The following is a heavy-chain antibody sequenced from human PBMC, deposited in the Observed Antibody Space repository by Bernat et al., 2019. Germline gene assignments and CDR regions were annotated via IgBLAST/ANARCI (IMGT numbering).Heavy chain of an antibody. J-gene: IGHJ6*02. V-gene: IGHV5-10-1*03. CDR1: GYSFTSYW. Sequence: EVQLVQSGAEVKKPGESLRISCKGSGYSFTSYWISWVRQMPGKGLEWMGRIDPSDSYTNYSPSFQGHVTISADKSISTAYLQWSSLKASDTAMYYCARMGRLMVRGAKGGMDVWGQGTTVTVSS. CDR3: ARMGRLMVRGAKGGMDV. CDR2: IDPSDSYT. D-gene: IGHD3-10*01.